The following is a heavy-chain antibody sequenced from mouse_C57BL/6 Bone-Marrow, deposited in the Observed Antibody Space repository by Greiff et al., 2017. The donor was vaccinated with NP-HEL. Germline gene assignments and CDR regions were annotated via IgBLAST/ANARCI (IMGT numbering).Heavy chain of an antibody. D-gene: IGHD3-1*01. V-gene: IGHV1-26*01. CDR3: ARGLRYLDY. J-gene: IGHJ2*01. Sequence: VQLQQSGPELVKPGASVKISCKASGYTFTDYYMNWVKQSHGKSLEWIGDINPNNGGTSYNQKFKGKATLTVDKSSSTAYMELRSLTSEDTAVYYCARGLRYLDYWGQGTTLTVSS. CDR2: INPNNGGT. CDR1: GYTFTDYY.